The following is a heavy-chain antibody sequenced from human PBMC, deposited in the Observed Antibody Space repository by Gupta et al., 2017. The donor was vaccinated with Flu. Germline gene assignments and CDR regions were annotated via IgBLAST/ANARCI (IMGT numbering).Heavy chain of an antibody. J-gene: IGHJ4*02. CDR1: GGSVSSTVYY. CDR2: ISYSGST. D-gene: IGHD5-12*01. Sequence: QVQLQESGPGLAKPSETLSLTCSVSGGSVSSTVYYWGRIRKPPGKGLEWLGTISYSGSTFHNPSLTSRVTTSMNASKNQFSLKLRSVTAADTAVYYCARRQAGYTFDYWGQGTLVTVSS. CDR3: ARRQAGYTFDY. V-gene: IGHV4-39*01.